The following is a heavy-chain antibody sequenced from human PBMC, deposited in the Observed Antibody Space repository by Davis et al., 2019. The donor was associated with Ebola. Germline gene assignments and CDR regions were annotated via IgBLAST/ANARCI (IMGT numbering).Heavy chain of an antibody. D-gene: IGHD1-14*01. V-gene: IGHV3-30-3*01. CDR2: ISSDGSNK. J-gene: IGHJ2*01. CDR3: ARAPPHGPQPVFWYFDF. CDR1: GFAFSDYV. Sequence: PGGSLRLSCAASGFAFSDYVVHWAPPAPAKALAWVALISSDGSNKNYADSVKGRFTISRDNSKNTLWLQMNSLRADDTAVYYCARAPPHGPQPVFWYFDFWGRGTLVTVYS.